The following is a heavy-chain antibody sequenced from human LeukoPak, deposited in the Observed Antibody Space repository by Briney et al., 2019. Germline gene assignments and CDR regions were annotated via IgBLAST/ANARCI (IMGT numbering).Heavy chain of an antibody. V-gene: IGHV1-2*02. D-gene: IGHD6-13*01. CDR2: INPNSGGT. Sequence: ASVKVSCKASGYTFTGYYIHWVRQAPAQGLEWMGWINPNSGGTNYAQKFQGRVTMTRDTSISTAYMELSRLRSDDTAVYYCARACPQTSGYSSSWYGGPGYNWFDPWGQGTLVTVSS. J-gene: IGHJ5*02. CDR1: GYTFTGYY. CDR3: ARACPQTSGYSSSWYGGPGYNWFDP.